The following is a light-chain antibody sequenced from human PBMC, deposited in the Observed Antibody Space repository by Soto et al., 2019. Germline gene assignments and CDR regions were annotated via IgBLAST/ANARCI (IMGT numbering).Light chain of an antibody. CDR3: RSYDSSLSGYV. J-gene: IGLJ1*01. CDR1: SSNIGAGYE. V-gene: IGLV1-40*01. CDR2: ENN. Sequence: QSVLTQPPSVSEAPGQRVTISCTGSSSNIGAGYEAHWYQQVPGTAPKLLIYENNNRPSGVPDRFSGSKSRPSASLAITGLQAEDEAEYYCRSYDSSLSGYVFGTGTKLTVL.